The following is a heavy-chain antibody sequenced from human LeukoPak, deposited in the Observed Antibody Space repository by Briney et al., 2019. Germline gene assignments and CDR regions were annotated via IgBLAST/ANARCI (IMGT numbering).Heavy chain of an antibody. CDR2: ISYDGSNK. CDR1: GFTFSSYG. J-gene: IGHJ6*02. Sequence: GGSLRLSCAASGFTFSSYGMHWVRQAPGKGLEWVAVISYDGSNKYYADSVKGRFTISRDNSKNTLYLQMNSLRAEDTAVYYCAKEGGSGSLSQAWTYYGMDVWGQGTTVTVSS. D-gene: IGHD3-10*01. V-gene: IGHV3-30*18. CDR3: AKEGGSGSLSQAWTYYGMDV.